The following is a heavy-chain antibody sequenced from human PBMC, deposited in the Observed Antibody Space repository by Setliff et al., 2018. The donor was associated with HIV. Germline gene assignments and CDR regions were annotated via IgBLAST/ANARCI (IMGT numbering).Heavy chain of an antibody. D-gene: IGHD3-9*01. V-gene: IGHV4-39*01. J-gene: IGHJ4*02. CDR2: INHSGST. CDR3: AKTIGRYFDIFDN. CDR1: GGSISSGGFY. Sequence: PSETLSLTCTVTGGSISSGGFYWTWIRQPPGKGLEWIGEINHSGSTNYNPSLKSRVTISVDTSKNQFSLKLSSATAADTAVYYCAKTIGRYFDIFDNWGQGALVTVSS.